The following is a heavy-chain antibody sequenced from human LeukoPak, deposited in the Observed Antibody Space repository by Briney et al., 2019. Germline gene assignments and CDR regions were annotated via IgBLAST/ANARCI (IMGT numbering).Heavy chain of an antibody. V-gene: IGHV4-38-2*02. CDR2: VYRSGST. CDR1: GYSISSGYY. D-gene: IGHD6-13*01. Sequence: SETLSLTCTVSGYSISSGYYWGWIRPPPGKGLEWIASVYRSGSTYKSSLKTRVRISVDTSKNQFSLQLRSVTAADTAVYYCARAYSSSWYWNWFDPWGQGTLVTVSS. J-gene: IGHJ5*02. CDR3: ARAYSSSWYWNWFDP.